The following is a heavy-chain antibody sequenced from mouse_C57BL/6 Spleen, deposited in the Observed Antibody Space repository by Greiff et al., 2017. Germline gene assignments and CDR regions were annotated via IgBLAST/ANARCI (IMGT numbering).Heavy chain of an antibody. CDR1: GYTFTSYW. CDR3: ARQYYGSSRYAMDD. Sequence: QVQLQQPGAELVKPGASVKMSCKASGYTFTSYWINWVKQRPGQGLEWIGDIYPGSGSTNYTEKFKSKATLTVDTSSSTAYMQLSSLTSEDSAVDYCARQYYGSSRYAMDDWGQGTSVTVSS. J-gene: IGHJ4*01. D-gene: IGHD1-1*01. CDR2: IYPGSGST. V-gene: IGHV1-55*01.